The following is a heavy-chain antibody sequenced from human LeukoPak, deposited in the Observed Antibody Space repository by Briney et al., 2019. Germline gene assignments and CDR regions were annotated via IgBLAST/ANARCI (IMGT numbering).Heavy chain of an antibody. CDR1: DDSISSYY. Sequence: PSETLSLTCTVSDDSISSYYWSWIRQPAGKGLEWIGRIYLSGSTNYNPSLKSRVTMSVDTSKNQFSLKLSSVTAADTAVYYCAREMVIGTTGTTADYWGQGTLVTVSS. CDR3: AREMVIGTTGTTADY. D-gene: IGHD1-1*01. J-gene: IGHJ4*02. V-gene: IGHV4-4*07. CDR2: IYLSGST.